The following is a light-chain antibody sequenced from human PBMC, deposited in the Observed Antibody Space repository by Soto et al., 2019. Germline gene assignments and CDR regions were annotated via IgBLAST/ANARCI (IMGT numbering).Light chain of an antibody. CDR2: GAS. CDR1: QSVLSSD. J-gene: IGKJ3*01. Sequence: EIVLTQSPGTLPLSPGERATLSCRASQSVLSSDLAGYQQKHGQAPRLLTYGASSRAPGIPDRFRASGSGTDFTLTIDRLEPDDFAAYYCQQYNTAPFTFGPGTKVDIK. V-gene: IGKV3-20*01. CDR3: QQYNTAPFT.